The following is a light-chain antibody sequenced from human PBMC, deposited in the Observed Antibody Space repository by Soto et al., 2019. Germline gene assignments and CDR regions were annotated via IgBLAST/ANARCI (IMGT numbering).Light chain of an antibody. Sequence: DIQMTQSPSSLSASVGDRVTITCRASQSINNYLSWYQQKPGKAPNLLIFGASTLQSGVPSRFSGSGSGTDFTLTISSLQPEDFATYYCLQSYRTPLNFGGGTKVEIK. CDR1: QSINNY. J-gene: IGKJ4*01. CDR2: GAS. V-gene: IGKV1-39*01. CDR3: LQSYRTPLN.